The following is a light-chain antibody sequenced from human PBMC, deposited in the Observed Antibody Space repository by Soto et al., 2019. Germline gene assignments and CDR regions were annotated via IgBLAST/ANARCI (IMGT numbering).Light chain of an antibody. CDR3: SSYGGNSNYV. Sequence: QSALTQPPSASGSPGQSVTISCTGTSSDVGLYDYVSWYQQHPGKVPKLLIYEVTQRPSGVPDRFSGSKSGNTASLTVSGLQAEDEADYYCSSYGGNSNYVFGTGTKVPS. J-gene: IGLJ1*01. V-gene: IGLV2-8*01. CDR1: SSDVGLYDY. CDR2: EVT.